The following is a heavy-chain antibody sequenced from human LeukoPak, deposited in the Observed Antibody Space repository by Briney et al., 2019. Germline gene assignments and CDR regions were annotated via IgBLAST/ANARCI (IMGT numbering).Heavy chain of an antibody. V-gene: IGHV3-9*01. CDR2: I. Sequence: GGSLRHSCAASGFTLDNYAMQWARQGPGKGLEWVASIDYADSVKGRFTISRENSKNFLYLQMNSLRPEDTALYYCAKGFASLLYRNHFDPWGQGTRVTVSS. D-gene: IGHD3-16*02. CDR1: GFTLDNYA. J-gene: IGHJ5*02. CDR3: AKGFASLLYRNHFDP.